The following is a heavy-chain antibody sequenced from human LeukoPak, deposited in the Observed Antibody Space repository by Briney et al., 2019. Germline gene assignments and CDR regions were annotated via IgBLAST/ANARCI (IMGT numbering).Heavy chain of an antibody. CDR3: ARCTAMVYDY. V-gene: IGHV3-53*01. J-gene: IGHJ4*02. CDR1: GFTVSSNY. D-gene: IGHD5-18*01. CDR2: IYSGGST. Sequence: GGSLRLSCAASGFTVSSNYMSWVRQAPGKGLEWVSVIYSGGSTYYTDSVKGRFTISRDNSKNTLYLQMNSLRAEDTAVYYCARCTAMVYDYWGQGTLVTVSS.